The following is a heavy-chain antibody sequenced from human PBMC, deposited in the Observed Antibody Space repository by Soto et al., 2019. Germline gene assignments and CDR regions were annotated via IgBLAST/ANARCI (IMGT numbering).Heavy chain of an antibody. CDR2: IDPSDSYT. CDR3: ATHLKKYYDFWSGPHYYYYGMDV. D-gene: IGHD3-3*01. J-gene: IGHJ6*02. CDR1: GYSFTSYW. V-gene: IGHV5-10-1*01. Sequence: PGESLKISCKGSGYSFTSYWISWVRQVPGKGLEWMGRIDPSDSYTNYSPSFQGHVTISADKSISTAYLQWSSLKASDTAMYYCATHLKKYYDFWSGPHYYYYGMDVWGQGTTVTVSS.